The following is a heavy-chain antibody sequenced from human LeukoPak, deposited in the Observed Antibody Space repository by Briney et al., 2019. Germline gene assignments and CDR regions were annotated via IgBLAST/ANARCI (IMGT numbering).Heavy chain of an antibody. Sequence: SVKVSCKASGDTFSSYGISWVRQAPGQGLEWMGGIIPISGTANYAQKFQGRVTITAEESTNTAYMELNTLRSEDTAVYFCSCRKEIAVTGASATYLDYWGQGTLVTVSS. CDR3: SCRKEIAVTGASATYLDY. CDR1: GDTFSSYG. J-gene: IGHJ4*02. D-gene: IGHD6-19*01. V-gene: IGHV1-69*01. CDR2: IIPISGTA.